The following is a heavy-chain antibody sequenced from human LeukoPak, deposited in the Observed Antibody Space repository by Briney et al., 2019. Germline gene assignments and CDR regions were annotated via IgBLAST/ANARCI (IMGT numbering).Heavy chain of an antibody. CDR3: ARLYFGYSYGYNYYYMDV. D-gene: IGHD5-18*01. Sequence: GESLKISCKGSGYSFTSYWIGWVRQMPGKGLEWMGIIYPGDSDTRYSPSFQGQVPISADKSISTAYLQWSSLKASDTAMYYCARLYFGYSYGYNYYYMDVWGKGTTVTVSS. CDR2: IYPGDSDT. J-gene: IGHJ6*03. CDR1: GYSFTSYW. V-gene: IGHV5-51*01.